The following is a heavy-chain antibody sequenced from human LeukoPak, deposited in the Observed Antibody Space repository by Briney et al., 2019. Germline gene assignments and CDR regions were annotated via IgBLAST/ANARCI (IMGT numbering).Heavy chain of an antibody. CDR1: GGSFTFTSHA. CDR3: AGFFYDNSGDAFDI. CDR2: LIPIYGSA. V-gene: IGHV1-69*13. J-gene: IGHJ3*02. D-gene: IGHD3-22*01. Sequence: SVKVSFKASGGSFTFTSHAISWVRQAPGQGLEWMGGLIPIYGSANYAQKFQGRVTITSDESTRTVYTELSSLRPEDSAVYYCAGFFYDNSGDAFDIWGQGTMVTVSS.